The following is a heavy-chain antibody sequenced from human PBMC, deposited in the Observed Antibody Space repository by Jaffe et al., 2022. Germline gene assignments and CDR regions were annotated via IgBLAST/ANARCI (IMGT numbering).Heavy chain of an antibody. CDR1: GGSISSYY. CDR2: IYYSGST. CDR3: ARARGVITFGGVIAPPYYYYYMDV. D-gene: IGHD3-16*02. V-gene: IGHV4-59*01. Sequence: QVQLQESGPGLVKPSETLSLTCTVSGGSISSYYWSWIRQPPGKGLEWIGYIYYSGSTNYNPSLKSRVTISVDTSKNQFSLKLSSVTAADTAVYYCARARGVITFGGVIAPPYYYYYMDVWGKGTTVTVSS. J-gene: IGHJ6*03.